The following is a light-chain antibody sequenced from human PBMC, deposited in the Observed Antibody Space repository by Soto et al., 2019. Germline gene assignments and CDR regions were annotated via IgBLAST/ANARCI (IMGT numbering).Light chain of an antibody. CDR3: SSYTRSSTLYVV. Sequence: QSVLTQPASVSGSPGQSITISCTGTSSDVGGYNYVSWYQQHPGKAPKLMIYDVSNRPSGVSNRFSGSKSGNTASLTISGLQAEDGADYYCSSYTRSSTLYVVFAGGTKVTVL. CDR1: SSDVGGYNY. V-gene: IGLV2-14*01. J-gene: IGLJ2*01. CDR2: DVS.